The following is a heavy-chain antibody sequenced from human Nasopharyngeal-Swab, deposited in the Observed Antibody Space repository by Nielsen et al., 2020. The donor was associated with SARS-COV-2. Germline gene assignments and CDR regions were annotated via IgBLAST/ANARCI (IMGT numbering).Heavy chain of an antibody. D-gene: IGHD3-10*02. J-gene: IGHJ4*02. CDR2: ISTNSGNT. V-gene: IGHV1-18*04. Sequence: ASVKVSCKTSGYTFTSSGVSWVRRAPGQGLEWRGWISTNSGNTNYPQRVQGRVTLTTDRSTSTVYMELRSLGSDDTAVYYCARDVLYRFDDWGQGTLVTVSS. CDR1: GYTFTSSG. CDR3: ARDVLYRFDD.